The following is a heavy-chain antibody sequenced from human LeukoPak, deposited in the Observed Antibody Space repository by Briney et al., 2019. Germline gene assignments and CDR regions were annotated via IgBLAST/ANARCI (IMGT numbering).Heavy chain of an antibody. CDR2: ISSSSLSI. J-gene: IGHJ4*02. D-gene: IGHD2-21*01. Sequence: GGSLRLSCAASGFTFKTYAMQWVRQAPGKGLEWLSSISSSSLSIHYADSVRGRFTISRDNAKNSLYLQMNSLRAEDTAVYYCTREIVDDFDYWGQGTLGTVSS. V-gene: IGHV3-21*01. CDR3: TREIVDDFDY. CDR1: GFTFKTYA.